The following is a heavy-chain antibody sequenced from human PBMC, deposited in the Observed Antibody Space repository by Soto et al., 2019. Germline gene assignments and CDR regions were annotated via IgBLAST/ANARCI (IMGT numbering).Heavy chain of an antibody. CDR2: IYHSGST. D-gene: IGHD3-9*01. Sequence: LETLSLTCAVARGSIIGSNWWSWVRQPPGKGLEWIGEIYHSGSTNYNPSLKSRVTISVDKSKNQFSLKLSSVTAADTAVYYCARGGITIFPYYFDYWGQGTLVTVSS. CDR1: RGSIIGSNW. CDR3: ARGGITIFPYYFDY. V-gene: IGHV4-4*02. J-gene: IGHJ4*02.